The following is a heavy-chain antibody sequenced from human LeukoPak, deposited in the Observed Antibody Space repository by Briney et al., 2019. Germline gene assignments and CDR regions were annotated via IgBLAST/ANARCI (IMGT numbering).Heavy chain of an antibody. CDR2: INPRGGST. V-gene: IGHV1-46*01. Sequence: ASVKVSCKASGGTFSSYAISWVRQAPGQGLEWMGIINPRGGSTSYAQKFQGRVTMTTDTSTSTAYMELRSLRSDDTAVYYCATLWFGIPGRDPDDYWGQGTLVTVSS. D-gene: IGHD3-10*01. CDR3: ATLWFGIPGRDPDDY. J-gene: IGHJ4*02. CDR1: GGTFSSYA.